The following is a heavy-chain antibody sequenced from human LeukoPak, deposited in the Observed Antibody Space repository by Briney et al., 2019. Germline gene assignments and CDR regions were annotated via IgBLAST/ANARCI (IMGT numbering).Heavy chain of an antibody. Sequence: GGSLRLSCTASGFSFSSYGMHWVRQATGKGLEWVAYISYEGTNEKEADSVKGRFTISRDNSKSTLYLQMNSLRAEDTAEYFCARETSFHYVSGNPFDYWGQGTLVTVSS. CDR3: ARETSFHYVSGNPFDY. CDR2: ISYEGTNE. J-gene: IGHJ4*02. CDR1: GFSFSSYG. D-gene: IGHD3-10*01. V-gene: IGHV3-30*02.